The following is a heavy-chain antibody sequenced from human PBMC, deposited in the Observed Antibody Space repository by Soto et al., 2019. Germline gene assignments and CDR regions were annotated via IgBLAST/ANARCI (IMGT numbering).Heavy chain of an antibody. D-gene: IGHD3-3*01. J-gene: IGHJ4*02. CDR3: ARWSYLDY. CDR2: ISGSDGKT. CDR1: GFSFGSYA. V-gene: IGHV3-23*01. Sequence: GGSLRLSCAASGFSFGSYALSWVRQAPGKGLEWVSTISGSDGKTFYADSVKGRFSISRDTSQSTLYLQMNSLRADDTAMYYCARWSYLDYWGQGTRVTVTS.